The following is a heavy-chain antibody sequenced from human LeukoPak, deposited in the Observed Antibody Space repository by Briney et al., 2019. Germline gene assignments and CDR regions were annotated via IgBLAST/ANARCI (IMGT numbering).Heavy chain of an antibody. CDR3: ARVLWFGELLYYFDY. D-gene: IGHD3-10*01. CDR2: IIPIFGTA. CDR1: GGTFSSYA. J-gene: IGHJ4*02. Sequence: GSSVKVSCKASGGTFSSYAISWVRQAPGQGLEWMGGIIPIFGTANYAQKFQGRVTITADESTSTAYMELSSLRSEDTAVYYCARVLWFGELLYYFDYWGQGTLVTVSS. V-gene: IGHV1-69*01.